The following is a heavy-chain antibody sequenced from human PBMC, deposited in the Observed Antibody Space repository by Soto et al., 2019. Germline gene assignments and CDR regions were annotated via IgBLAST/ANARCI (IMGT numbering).Heavy chain of an antibody. J-gene: IGHJ4*02. V-gene: IGHV3-23*01. CDR3: AKEMYSSGFFDY. Sequence: GGSLRRSCAASGFTFSSYAMSWVRQAPGKGLEWVSAVSGSGGRTYYADSVKGRFTISRDNSKNTLYLQMNSLRAEDTALYYCAKEMYSSGFFDYWGQGTLDTVSS. D-gene: IGHD6-19*01. CDR2: VSGSGGRT. CDR1: GFTFSSYA.